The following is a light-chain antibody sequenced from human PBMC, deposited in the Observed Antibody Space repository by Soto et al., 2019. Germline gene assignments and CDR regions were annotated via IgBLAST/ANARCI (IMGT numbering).Light chain of an antibody. Sequence: EIVLTQSPGTLSLSPGERATLSFRPGQSVSSFLAWYQQKPGQAPRLLIYDASNRATGIPDRFSGSGSGTDLTLTITRLEPEDFAVYYCQQYSRSPPTFGQGTKVDIK. CDR1: QSVSSF. CDR3: QQYSRSPPT. CDR2: DAS. J-gene: IGKJ1*01. V-gene: IGKV3-20*01.